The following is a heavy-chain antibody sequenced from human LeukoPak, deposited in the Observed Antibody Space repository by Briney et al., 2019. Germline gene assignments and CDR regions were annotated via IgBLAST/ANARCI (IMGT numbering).Heavy chain of an antibody. CDR3: SVADGVVITY. CDR2: MNPNSGNT. J-gene: IGHJ4*02. Sequence: GASLKVSCKASGYTFTSYDINWVRQATGQGLEWMGWMNPNSGNTGYAQKFQGRVNMTRNTSISTAYMELSSLRSEDTAVYYCSVADGVVITYWGQGTLVTVSS. V-gene: IGHV1-8*01. D-gene: IGHD3-3*01. CDR1: GYTFTSYD.